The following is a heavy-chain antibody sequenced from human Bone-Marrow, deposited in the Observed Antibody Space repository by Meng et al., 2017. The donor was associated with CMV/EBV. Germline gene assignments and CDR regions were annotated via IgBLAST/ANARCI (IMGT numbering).Heavy chain of an antibody. D-gene: IGHD3-22*01. Sequence: GESLKISCAASGFTFSSSPMHWVRQAPGKGLEWVAVISYDGSNQYYANSVKGRCTLSRDNSKNTLYLQMNSLRAEDTAVYYCARDASYHDSSGYWEGAFDIWGQGTMVTGSS. CDR3: ARDASYHDSSGYWEGAFDI. CDR1: GFTFSSSP. V-gene: IGHV3-30*04. J-gene: IGHJ3*02. CDR2: ISYDGSNQ.